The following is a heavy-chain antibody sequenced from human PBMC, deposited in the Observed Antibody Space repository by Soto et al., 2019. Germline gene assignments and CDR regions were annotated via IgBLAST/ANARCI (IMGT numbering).Heavy chain of an antibody. V-gene: IGHV3-23*01. CDR2: ISGSGGNT. J-gene: IGHJ3*02. CDR3: AQGSSGYAWAFDI. D-gene: IGHD5-12*01. CDR1: GFTFSSYA. Sequence: GGSLRLSGAGSGFTFSSYAMSWVRQAPGKGLEWVSAISGSGGNTYYADSVKGRLTISRDNSKNTVYLQMNSLRAEDTAVYYCAQGSSGYAWAFDIWAQGTMVTVSS.